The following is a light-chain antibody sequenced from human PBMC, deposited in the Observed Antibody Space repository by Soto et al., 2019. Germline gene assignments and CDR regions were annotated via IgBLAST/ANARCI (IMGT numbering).Light chain of an antibody. CDR3: QQLNSYRLT. Sequence: DIRMTQSPSSLSASVGDRVTITCRASQAISSHLAWYQQKQGKAPKILVYVASTLQSGVPSRFRGSGSGTDFSLSINRLQPEDFETYYCQQLNSYRLTFGGGTKVDIK. CDR1: QAISSH. J-gene: IGKJ4*01. V-gene: IGKV1-9*01. CDR2: VAS.